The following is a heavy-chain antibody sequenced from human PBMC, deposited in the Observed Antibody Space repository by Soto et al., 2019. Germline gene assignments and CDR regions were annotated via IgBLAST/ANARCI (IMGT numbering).Heavy chain of an antibody. Sequence: ASVKVSCKASGYTFTSYGISWVRQAPGQGLEWMGWISAYNGNTNYAQKLQGRVTMTTHTSTSQAYMELRSLRSDGTAVYYCARVAPKPTRSSSYPPSFDYWGQGTLVTVSS. CDR1: GYTFTSYG. CDR2: ISAYNGNT. V-gene: IGHV1-18*01. J-gene: IGHJ4*02. D-gene: IGHD6-13*01. CDR3: ARVAPKPTRSSSYPPSFDY.